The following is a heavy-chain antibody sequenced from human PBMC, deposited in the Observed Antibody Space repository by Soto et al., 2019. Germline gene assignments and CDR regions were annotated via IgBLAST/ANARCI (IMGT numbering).Heavy chain of an antibody. D-gene: IGHD3-3*01. CDR1: GFTFSSYA. CDR2: ISYDGSNK. V-gene: IGHV3-30-3*01. CDR3: ARGGYYDFWSGILDY. Sequence: QVQLVESGGGVVQPGRSLRLSCAASGFTFSSYAMHWVRQAPGKGLEWVAVISYDGSNKYYADSVKGRFTISRDNSKNTLYLQMNSLRAVDTAVYYCARGGYYDFWSGILDYWGQGTLVTVSS. J-gene: IGHJ4*02.